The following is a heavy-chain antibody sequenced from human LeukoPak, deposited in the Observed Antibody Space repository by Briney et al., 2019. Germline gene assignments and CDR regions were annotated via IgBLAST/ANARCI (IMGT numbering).Heavy chain of an antibody. V-gene: IGHV1-2*02. CDR1: GYTFTGYY. D-gene: IGHD3-22*01. Sequence: ASVKVSCKASGYTFTGYYMHWVRQAPGQGLEWMGWISPNSGGTNYAQKFQGRVTMTRDTSISTAYMELSRLRSDDTAVYYCARGPTAYYYDSSGYSGDYWGQGTLVTVSS. J-gene: IGHJ4*02. CDR2: ISPNSGGT. CDR3: ARGPTAYYYDSSGYSGDY.